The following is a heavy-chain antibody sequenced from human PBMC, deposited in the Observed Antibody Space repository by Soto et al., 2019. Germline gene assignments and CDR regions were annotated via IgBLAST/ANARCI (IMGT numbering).Heavy chain of an antibody. D-gene: IGHD1-1*01. CDR2: IKQDGSEK. Sequence: GGSLRLSCAASGFTFSHYWMSWVRQAPGKGLEWVANIKQDGSEKFFLDSVKGRFTISRDNAKELLYLQMNSLRAEDTAVYYCARYLQSGPIDYWGQGTLVTVSS. CDR1: GFTFSHYW. V-gene: IGHV3-7*04. J-gene: IGHJ4*02. CDR3: ARYLQSGPIDY.